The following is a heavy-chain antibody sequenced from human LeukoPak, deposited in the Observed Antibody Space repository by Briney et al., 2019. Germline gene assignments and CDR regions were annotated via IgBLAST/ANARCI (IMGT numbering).Heavy chain of an antibody. J-gene: IGHJ1*01. CDR1: GFTFSSYE. CDR2: ISSSGSTI. Sequence: GGSLRLSCAASGFTFSSYEMNWVRQAPGKGLEWVSYISSSGSTIYYADSVKGRFTISRDNAKNSLYLQMNSLRAEDTAVYYCARSNYYDSSGHLTQYFQHRGQGTLVTVSS. CDR3: ARSNYYDSSGHLTQYFQH. V-gene: IGHV3-48*03. D-gene: IGHD3-22*01.